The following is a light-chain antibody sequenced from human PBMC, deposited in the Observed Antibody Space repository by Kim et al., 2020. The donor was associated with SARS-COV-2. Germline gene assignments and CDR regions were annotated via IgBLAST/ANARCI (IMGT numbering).Light chain of an antibody. CDR1: QDISNY. Sequence: DIQMNQSPSSLSASVGDRVTITCQASQDISNYLNWYQLKPGKAPKLLIYDASNLETGVPSRFSGSGSGTDFTFTISSLQPEDIATYYCQQYDNLPLTFGGGTKVDIK. CDR3: QQYDNLPLT. V-gene: IGKV1-33*01. J-gene: IGKJ4*01. CDR2: DAS.